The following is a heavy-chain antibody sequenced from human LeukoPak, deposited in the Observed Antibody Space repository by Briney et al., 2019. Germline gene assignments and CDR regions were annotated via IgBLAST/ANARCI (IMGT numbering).Heavy chain of an antibody. Sequence: SETLSLTCTVSGGSISSSSYYWGWIRQPPGKGLEWIGSIYYSGSTYYNPSLKSRVTISVDTSKNQFSLKLSSVTAADTAVYYCARVPYDYIWGSYRLGGEYYFDYWGQGTLVTVSS. V-gene: IGHV4-39*01. CDR1: GGSISSSSYY. CDR3: ARVPYDYIWGSYRLGGEYYFDY. D-gene: IGHD3-16*02. CDR2: IYYSGST. J-gene: IGHJ4*02.